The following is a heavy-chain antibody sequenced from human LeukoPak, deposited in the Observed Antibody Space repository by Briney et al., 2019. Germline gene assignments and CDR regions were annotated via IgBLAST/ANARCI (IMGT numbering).Heavy chain of an antibody. CDR2: RNLESGNS. D-gene: IGHD4-17*01. J-gene: IGHJ5*02. CDR1: GHTFTTYD. V-gene: IGHV1-8*01. Sequence: ASVKVSCKAAGHTFTTYDINWVRQATGQGLEGLGWRNLESGNSGYAQKFKGRVTMTRNTSISTVYMELSSLRSEETAVHYCAMTARLYGLSWFDPWGQGTLVTVSS. CDR3: AMTARLYGLSWFDP.